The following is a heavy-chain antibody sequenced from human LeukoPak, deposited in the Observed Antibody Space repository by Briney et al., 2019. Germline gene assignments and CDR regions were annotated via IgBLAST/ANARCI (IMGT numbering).Heavy chain of an antibody. CDR3: TRDGGNEVSDY. CDR1: GFTFGDYA. D-gene: IGHD5-12*01. CDR2: IRSKAYGGTT. J-gene: IGHJ4*02. Sequence: GGSLRLSCTASGFTFGDYAMSWFRQAPGKGLEWVGFIRSKAYGGTTEYAASVKGRFTISRDDSKSIAYLQMNSLKTEDTAVYYCTRDGGNEVSDYWGQGTPVTVSS. V-gene: IGHV3-49*03.